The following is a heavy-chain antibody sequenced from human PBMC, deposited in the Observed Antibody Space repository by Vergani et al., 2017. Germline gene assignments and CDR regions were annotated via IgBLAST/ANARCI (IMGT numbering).Heavy chain of an antibody. CDR3: ARDWCGHYYDSSCYYYSYYYGMDV. J-gene: IGHJ6*02. V-gene: IGHV4-61*02. CDR1: GGSISSGSYY. D-gene: IGHD3-22*01. Sequence: QVQLQESGPGLVKPSQTLSLTCTVSGGSISSGSYYWSWIRQPAGKGLEWIGRIYISGSTNYNPSLKSRVTISVDMSKNQFSLKLSSVTAADTAVYYCARDWCGHYYDSSCYYYSYYYGMDVWGQGTTVTVSS. CDR2: IYISGST.